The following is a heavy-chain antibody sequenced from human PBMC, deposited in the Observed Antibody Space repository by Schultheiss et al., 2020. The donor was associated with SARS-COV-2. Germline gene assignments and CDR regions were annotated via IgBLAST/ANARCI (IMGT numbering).Heavy chain of an antibody. CDR1: GYTFTGYY. Sequence: GGSLRLSCKASGYTFTGYYMHWVRKAPGQGLEWMGWINPNSGNTGYAQKFQGRVTMTRNTSISTAYMELSSLRSEDTAVYYCARVLRTYYDILTGYSADAFDIWGQGTMVTVSS. V-gene: IGHV1-8*02. D-gene: IGHD3-9*01. CDR2: INPNSGNT. J-gene: IGHJ3*02. CDR3: ARVLRTYYDILTGYSADAFDI.